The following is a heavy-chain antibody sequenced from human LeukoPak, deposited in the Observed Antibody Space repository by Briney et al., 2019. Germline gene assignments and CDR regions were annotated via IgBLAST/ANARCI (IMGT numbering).Heavy chain of an antibody. J-gene: IGHJ1*01. Sequence: GGSLRLSCAASGFTVSSNYMSWVRQAPGKGLEWVSVIYSGGSTYYADSVKGRFTISRDNAQNSMYLQMNSLRVEDTAVYYCTSWGDTTAEYFQRWGQGTLVTVSS. V-gene: IGHV3-53*01. CDR1: GFTVSSNY. CDR3: TSWGDTTAEYFQR. CDR2: IYSGGST. D-gene: IGHD2-21*02.